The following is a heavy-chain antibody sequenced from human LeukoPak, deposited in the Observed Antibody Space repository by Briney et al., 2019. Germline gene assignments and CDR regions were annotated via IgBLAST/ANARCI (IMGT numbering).Heavy chain of an antibody. V-gene: IGHV4-59*08. CDR3: ARLYYDSRGYYIDY. CDR1: GGSISSYY. J-gene: IGHJ4*02. CDR2: LYYSGST. Sequence: SETLSLTCTVSGGSISSYYWSWIRQPTGKGLEWIGYLYYSGSTNYNPSLKSRVTISADTSKNQFSLKLTSVTAADTAVYYCARLYYDSRGYYIDYWGQGTLVTVSS. D-gene: IGHD3-22*01.